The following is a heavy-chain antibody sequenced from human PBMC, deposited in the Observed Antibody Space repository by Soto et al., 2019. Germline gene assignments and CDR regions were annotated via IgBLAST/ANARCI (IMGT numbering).Heavy chain of an antibody. V-gene: IGHV3-74*01. Sequence: EVQLVESGGGLVQPGGSLRLSCAASGFTFSSYWMHWVRQAPGKGLVWVSRINSDGSSTSYADSVKGRFTISRDNAKNTLYLQMNSLRAEDTAVYYCARGQKKAVAGTVGDSWGQGTLVTVSS. CDR2: INSDGSST. D-gene: IGHD6-19*01. J-gene: IGHJ5*02. CDR1: GFTFSSYW. CDR3: ARGQKKAVAGTVGDS.